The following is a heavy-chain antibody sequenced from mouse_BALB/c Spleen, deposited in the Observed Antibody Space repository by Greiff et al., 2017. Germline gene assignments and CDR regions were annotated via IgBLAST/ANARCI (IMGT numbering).Heavy chain of an antibody. D-gene: IGHD2-4*01. CDR1: GYAFTNYL. CDR3: ARWTMITHYAMDY. CDR2: INPGSGGT. V-gene: IGHV1-54*01. Sequence: QVQLKESGAELVRPGTSVKVSCKASGYAFTNYLIEWVKQRPGQGLEWIGVINPGSGGTNYNEKFKGKATLTADKSSSTAYMQLSSLTSDDSAVYYCARWTMITHYAMDYWGQGTSVTVSS. J-gene: IGHJ4*01.